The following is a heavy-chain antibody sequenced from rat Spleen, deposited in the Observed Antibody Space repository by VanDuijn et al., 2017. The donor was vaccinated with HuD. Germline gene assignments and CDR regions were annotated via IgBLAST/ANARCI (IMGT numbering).Heavy chain of an antibody. V-gene: IGHV5-22*01. CDR2: ICYEGSST. CDR3: ARHGLGSWYFDF. J-gene: IGHJ1*01. Sequence: SGFTFSDSYMAWVRQAPNKGLEWVASICYEGSSTYSGDSVKGRFTISRDNAKSTLYLQMNSLRSEDTATYYCARHGLGSWYFDFWGPGTMVTVSS. CDR1: GFTFSDSY. D-gene: IGHD5-1*01.